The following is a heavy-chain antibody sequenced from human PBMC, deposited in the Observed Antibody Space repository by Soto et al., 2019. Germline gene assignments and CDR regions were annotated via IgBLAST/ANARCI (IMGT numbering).Heavy chain of an antibody. V-gene: IGHV3-21*01. CDR1: GFTFSNYY. CDR2: ISSSSSYI. D-gene: IGHD2-2*01. CDR3: ARSSSGVLYPHNPDC. J-gene: IGHJ4*02. Sequence: EVQLVESGGGLVKPGGSLRLSCTASGFTFSNYYMNWVRQAPGKGLEWVSSISSSSSYIYYADSMKGRFTISRDNANNSLYLQMNSLRAEDTAVYYCARSSSGVLYPHNPDCRGQGTLVTVSS.